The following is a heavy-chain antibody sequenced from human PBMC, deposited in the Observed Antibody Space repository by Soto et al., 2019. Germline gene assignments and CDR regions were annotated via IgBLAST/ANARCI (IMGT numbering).Heavy chain of an antibody. CDR3: AREVEATKANCYYYRMDV. Sequence: QEQLVESGGGVVQPGRSLRLSCAASGFSFSSYAMHWVRQAPSKGLEWVALIWHDGSTTSYADSVKGQFTISRDNYKNTHYLQMNNLRAEDTAVYYCAREVEATKANCYYYRMDVWGRGTPGTVSS. CDR1: GFSFSSYA. D-gene: IGHD2-15*01. V-gene: IGHV3-33*01. J-gene: IGHJ6*02. CDR2: IWHDGSTT.